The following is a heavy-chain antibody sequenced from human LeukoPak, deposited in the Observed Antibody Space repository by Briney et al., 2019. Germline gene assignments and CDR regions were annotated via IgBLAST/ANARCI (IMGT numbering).Heavy chain of an antibody. D-gene: IGHD4-17*01. CDR3: AKDDDYGDYVDYYYGMDV. V-gene: IGHV3-53*01. CDR2: IYSGGST. Sequence: GGSLRLSCAASGFTVSNNYMSWVRQAPGRGLEWVSVIYSGGSTYYADSVKGRFTISRDNSKNTLYLQMNSLRAEDTAVYYCAKDDDYGDYVDYYYGMDVWGQGTTVTVSS. J-gene: IGHJ6*02. CDR1: GFTVSNNY.